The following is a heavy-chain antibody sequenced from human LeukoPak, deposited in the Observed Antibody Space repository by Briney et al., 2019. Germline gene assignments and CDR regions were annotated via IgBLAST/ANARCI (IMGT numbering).Heavy chain of an antibody. CDR2: IYYSGST. CDR3: ARDRWYGMDV. D-gene: IGHD5-24*01. CDR1: GGSISSGGYY. Sequence: RTSQTLSLTCTVSGGSISSGGYYWSWIRQHPGKGLEWIGYIYYSGSTYYNPSLKSRVTISVDTSKNQFSLELSSVTAADTAVYYCARDRWYGMDVWGQGTTVTVSS. J-gene: IGHJ6*02. V-gene: IGHV4-31*03.